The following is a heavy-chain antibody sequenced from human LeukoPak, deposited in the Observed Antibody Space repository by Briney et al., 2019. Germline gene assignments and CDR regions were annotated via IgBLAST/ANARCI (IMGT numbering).Heavy chain of an antibody. CDR2: ISRTGSNI. J-gene: IGHJ4*02. CDR1: GFTLRNYE. V-gene: IGHV3-48*03. CDR3: AVSIVVVPAASPRDY. D-gene: IGHD2-2*01. Sequence: QPGGSLRLSCSASGFTLRNYEMNWVRQAPGKGLEWVSYISRTGSNIYYADSVKGRFTVSRDNTKNSLYLQMNSLRAEDTAVYYCAVSIVVVPAASPRDYWGQGTLVTVSS.